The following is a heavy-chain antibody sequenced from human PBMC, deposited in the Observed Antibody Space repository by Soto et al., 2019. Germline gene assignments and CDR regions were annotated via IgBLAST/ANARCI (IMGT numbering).Heavy chain of an antibody. Sequence: EVQLLESGGGLVQPGGALRLSCATSGFSFSTYAMTWVRQAPGPGLEWVSGISGSGGGTYYTDSVKGRCTLSRDKSQSTLYWQRNSLRVEDAAVYFCAKARSIAAYQTPALDYWGQGTLGTVSS. CDR3: AKARSIAAYQTPALDY. CDR2: ISGSGGGT. J-gene: IGHJ4*02. V-gene: IGHV3-23*01. D-gene: IGHD6-6*01. CDR1: GFSFSTYA.